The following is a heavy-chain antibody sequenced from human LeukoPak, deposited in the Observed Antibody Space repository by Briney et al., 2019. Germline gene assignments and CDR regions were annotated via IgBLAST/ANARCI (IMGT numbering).Heavy chain of an antibody. D-gene: IGHD2-21*01. Sequence: ASVKVSCKAPGYTFTNYGISWVRQAPRQGLGWMGWISAYNGYTHYAQMLQGRVTMTTDTPTSTAYMELRSLRSDDTAVYYCVRDGHRLFDYYYNYMDVWGKGTTVTVSS. J-gene: IGHJ6*03. CDR3: VRDGHRLFDYYYNYMDV. CDR1: GYTFTNYG. CDR2: ISAYNGYT. V-gene: IGHV1-18*01.